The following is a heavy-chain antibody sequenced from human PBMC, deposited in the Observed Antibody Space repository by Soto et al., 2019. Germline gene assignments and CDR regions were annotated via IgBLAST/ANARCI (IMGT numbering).Heavy chain of an antibody. D-gene: IGHD2-8*02. CDR2: INPNSGGT. Sequence: GASVKVSCKASGYTFTGYYMHWVRQAPGQGLEWMGWINPNSGGTNYAQKFQGWVTMTRDTSISTAYMELSRLRAEDTAVYYCASYWHPGTFDIWGLGTMVTVPS. V-gene: IGHV1-2*04. CDR3: ASYWHPGTFDI. CDR1: GYTFTGYY. J-gene: IGHJ3*02.